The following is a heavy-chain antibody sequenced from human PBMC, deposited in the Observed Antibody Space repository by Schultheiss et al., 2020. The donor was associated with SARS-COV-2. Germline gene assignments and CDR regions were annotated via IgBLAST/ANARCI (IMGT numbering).Heavy chain of an antibody. CDR2: ISYDGSNK. J-gene: IGHJ3*02. CDR1: GFTFSSYG. D-gene: IGHD3-22*01. V-gene: IGHV3-30*18. Sequence: GGSLRLSCAASGFTFSSYGMHWVRQAPGKGLEWVAVISYDGSNKYYADSVKGRFTISRDNSKNTLYLQMNSLRAEDTAVYYCAKASDSSGQALYAFDIWGQGTMVTVSS. CDR3: AKASDSSGQALYAFDI.